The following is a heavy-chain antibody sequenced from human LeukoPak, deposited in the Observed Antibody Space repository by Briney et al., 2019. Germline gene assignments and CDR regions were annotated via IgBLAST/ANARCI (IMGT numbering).Heavy chain of an antibody. J-gene: IGHJ4*02. CDR2: INWNGGSK. CDR1: GFTFSDYY. V-gene: IGHV3-20*04. D-gene: IGHD3-22*01. Sequence: GGSLRLSCAASGFTFSDYYMSWVRHTPGKGLEWVSTINWNGGSKDHADSVKGRFTISRDNAKNSLYLQMNSLRAEDTALYYCARHDNSGYPYYFDNWGQGTLVTVSS. CDR3: ARHDNSGYPYYFDN.